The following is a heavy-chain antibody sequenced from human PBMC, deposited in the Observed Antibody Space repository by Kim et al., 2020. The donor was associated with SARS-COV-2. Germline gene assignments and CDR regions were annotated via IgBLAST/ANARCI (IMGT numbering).Heavy chain of an antibody. V-gene: IGHV4-59*13. J-gene: IGHJ3*02. CDR3: ARATDYGDSHDAFDI. CDR2: IYYSGST. D-gene: IGHD4-17*01. CDR1: GGSISSYY. Sequence: SETLCLTCTVSGGSISSYYWSWIRQPPGKGLEWIGYIYYSGSTNYNPSLKSRVTISVDTSKNQFSLKLSSVTAADTAVYYCARATDYGDSHDAFDIWGQGTMVTVSS.